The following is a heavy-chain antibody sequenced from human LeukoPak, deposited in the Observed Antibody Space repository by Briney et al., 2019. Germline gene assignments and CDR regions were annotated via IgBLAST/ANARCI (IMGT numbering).Heavy chain of an antibody. D-gene: IGHD6-19*01. CDR3: ARGGPYSSDPFDY. CDR2: INSDGSST. Sequence: GGALRLSCAASGFTFSSYWMHWVRQGPGKGLVWVSRINSDGSSTSYADSVKGRFTISRDNAKNTLYLQMNSLRAEDTAVYYCARGGPYSSDPFDYWGQGTLVTVSS. V-gene: IGHV3-74*01. CDR1: GFTFSSYW. J-gene: IGHJ4*02.